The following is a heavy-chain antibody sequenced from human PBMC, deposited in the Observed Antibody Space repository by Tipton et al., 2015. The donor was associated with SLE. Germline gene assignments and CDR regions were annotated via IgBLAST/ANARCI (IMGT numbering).Heavy chain of an antibody. D-gene: IGHD6-13*01. V-gene: IGHV4-59*11. CDR2: VYDSGRT. J-gene: IGHJ4*02. Sequence: TLSLTCTVSGDSISRHYWTWIRQPPGRGLEWIGCVYDSGRTNYDPSLKSRVTMSVDTSENQFSLKLSSVTAADTAVYYCARRRGSSWYEDYFDYWGQGTLVTVSS. CDR3: ARRRGSSWYEDYFDY. CDR1: GDSISRHY.